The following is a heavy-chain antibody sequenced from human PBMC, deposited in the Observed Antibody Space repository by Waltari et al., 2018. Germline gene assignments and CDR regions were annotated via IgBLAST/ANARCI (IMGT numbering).Heavy chain of an antibody. CDR3: ARSLVYDTSGDEAFDI. CDR2: ISSSSSYK. CDR1: GFTFSDYS. D-gene: IGHD3-22*01. J-gene: IGHJ3*02. Sequence: EVQLVESGGGLVKPGGSLRLSCAASGFTFSDYSKHRVRLAPGKGLEWVSLISSSSSYKYYADSVKGRFTISRDNAKNSLYLQMNSLRAEDTAVYYCARSLVYDTSGDEAFDIWGQGTMVTVSS. V-gene: IGHV3-21*02.